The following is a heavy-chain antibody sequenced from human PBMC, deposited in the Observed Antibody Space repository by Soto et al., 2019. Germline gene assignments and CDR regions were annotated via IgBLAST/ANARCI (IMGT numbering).Heavy chain of an antibody. CDR3: AREFVATPNWFDP. J-gene: IGHJ5*02. Sequence: SETLSLTCAVSGGSISSGGYSWSWIRQPPGKGLEWIGYIYHSGRTYYNPSLKSRVTISVDRSKNQFSLKLSSVTAADTAVYYCAREFVATPNWFDPWGQGTLVSVSS. CDR1: GGSISSGGYS. CDR2: IYHSGRT. D-gene: IGHD5-12*01. V-gene: IGHV4-30-2*01.